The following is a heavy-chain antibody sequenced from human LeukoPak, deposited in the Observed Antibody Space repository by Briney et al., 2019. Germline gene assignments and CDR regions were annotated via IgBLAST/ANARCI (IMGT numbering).Heavy chain of an antibody. Sequence: GGSLRLSCSDFGFIVSCIYMSLVRVSPGMVLGRVSVIYSGGSTYYADSVKGRFTISRDNSKNTLYLQMNSLRAEDTAVYYCAGLRCSSTSCPIYWGQGTLVTVSS. V-gene: IGHV3-66*04. CDR2: IYSGGST. J-gene: IGHJ4*02. CDR3: AGLRCSSTSCPIY. D-gene: IGHD2-2*01. CDR1: GFIVSCIY.